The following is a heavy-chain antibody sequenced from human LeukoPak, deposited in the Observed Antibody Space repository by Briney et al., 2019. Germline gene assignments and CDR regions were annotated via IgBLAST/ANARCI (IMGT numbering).Heavy chain of an antibody. CDR3: TTDLVGAPEGPFDY. V-gene: IGHV3-53*01. CDR2: IYSVGST. CDR1: GFTVSSNY. Sequence: PGGSLRLSCAASGFTVSSNYMSWVRQAPGQGLGWGSVIYSVGSTYYADSVKGRFTISRDNSKNTLYLQMNSLKTEDTAVYYCTTDLVGAPEGPFDYWGQGTLVTVSS. J-gene: IGHJ4*02. D-gene: IGHD1-26*01.